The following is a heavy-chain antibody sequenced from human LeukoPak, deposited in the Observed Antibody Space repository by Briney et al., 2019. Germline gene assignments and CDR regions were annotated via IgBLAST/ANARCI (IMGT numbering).Heavy chain of an antibody. D-gene: IGHD3-9*01. CDR2: ISSSSSYI. Sequence: GGSLRLSCAASGFTFSSYTMNWVRQAPGKGLEWVSSISSSSSYIYYADSVKGRFTVSRDNARNSLYQQMNSLRAEDTAVYYCARDTYDILTGYYKWAFDIWGQGTMVTVSS. CDR3: ARDTYDILTGYYKWAFDI. J-gene: IGHJ3*02. CDR1: GFTFSSYT. V-gene: IGHV3-21*06.